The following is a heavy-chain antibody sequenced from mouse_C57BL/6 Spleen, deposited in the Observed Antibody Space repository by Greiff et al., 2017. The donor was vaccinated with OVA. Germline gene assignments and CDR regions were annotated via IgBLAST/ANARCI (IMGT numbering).Heavy chain of an antibody. J-gene: IGHJ2*01. CDR2: IDPSDSET. V-gene: IGHV1-52*01. CDR3: ARGEVVAPDFDY. D-gene: IGHD1-1*01. CDR1: GYTFTSYW. Sequence: QVQLQQSGAELVRPGSSVKLSCKASGYTFTSYWMHWVKQRPIQGLEWIGNIDPSDSETHYNQKFKDKATLTVDKSSSTAYMRLSSLTSEDSAVYYCARGEVVAPDFDYWGQGTTLTVSS.